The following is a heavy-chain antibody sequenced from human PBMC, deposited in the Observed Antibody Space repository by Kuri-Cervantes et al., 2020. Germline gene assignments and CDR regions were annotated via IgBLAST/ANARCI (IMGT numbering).Heavy chain of an antibody. CDR1: GYSFTSQW. V-gene: IGHV5-51*01. CDR3: ARRGYCSGGSCYHNYWYFDL. D-gene: IGHD2-15*01. Sequence: KVSCKGSGYSFTSQWIGWVRQMPGKGLEWMGLINPGNSHIRYSPSFQGQVTISADKSISTAYLQWSSLKASDTAMYYCARRGYCSGGSCYHNYWYFDLWGRGTLVTVSS. J-gene: IGHJ2*01. CDR2: INPGNSHI.